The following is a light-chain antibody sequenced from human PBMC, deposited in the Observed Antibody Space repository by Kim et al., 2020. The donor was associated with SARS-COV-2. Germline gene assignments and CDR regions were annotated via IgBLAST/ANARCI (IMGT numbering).Light chain of an antibody. J-gene: IGLJ3*02. V-gene: IGLV2-14*03. CDR2: DVN. Sequence: GQSISISCTGTSSNIGSYNYVSWHQQHPGKAPKLMIYDVNKRPSGISSRFSGSKSGSTASLTISGLQAEDEADYYCSSFTTGSTLVFGGGTKVTVL. CDR1: SSNIGSYNY. CDR3: SSFTTGSTLV.